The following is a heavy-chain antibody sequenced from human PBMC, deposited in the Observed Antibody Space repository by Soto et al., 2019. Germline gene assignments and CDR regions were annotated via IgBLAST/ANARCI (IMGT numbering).Heavy chain of an antibody. CDR1: GFSFDAYS. Sequence: EVQLVESGGVVVQPGGSLRLSCAASGFSFDAYSMHWIRQIPGKGLEWVSLITSDGGTTYYEDSVKGRFAISRDNSKCPRFLHLYSLRTEDTAIYYCAKDRSLRYTASDFDDWGQGILVTVSS. V-gene: IGHV3-43*01. J-gene: IGHJ4*02. CDR2: ITSDGGTT. D-gene: IGHD3-16*02. CDR3: AKDRSLRYTASDFDD.